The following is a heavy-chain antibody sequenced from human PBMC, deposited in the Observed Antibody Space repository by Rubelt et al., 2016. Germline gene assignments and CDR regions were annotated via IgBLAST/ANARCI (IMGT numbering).Heavy chain of an antibody. D-gene: IGHD3-10*01. V-gene: IGHV4-34*01. Sequence: QVQLQQWGAGLLKPSETLSLTCAVYGGSFSGYYWSWIRQPPGKGLEWIGEINHSGRTNYNPSLKSRVTISVDTAKNQFSLKLGSATAADTAVYYCARGGRYYGSGSYQRHNWFDPWGQGTLVTVSS. CDR2: INHSGRT. J-gene: IGHJ5*02. CDR3: ARGGRYYGSGSYQRHNWFDP. CDR1: GGSFSGYY.